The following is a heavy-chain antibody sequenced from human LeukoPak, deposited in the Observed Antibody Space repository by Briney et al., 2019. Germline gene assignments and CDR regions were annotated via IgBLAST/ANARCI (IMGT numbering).Heavy chain of an antibody. Sequence: SETLSLTCTVSGGSTSSYYWSWIRQPAGKELEWIGRIYTSGTINYNPSLKSRVTMSVDTSKNQFSLKLSSVTAADTAVYYCARSTVDDAFDIWGQGTMVTVSS. CDR2: IYTSGTI. D-gene: IGHD4-23*01. V-gene: IGHV4-4*07. J-gene: IGHJ3*02. CDR3: ARSTVDDAFDI. CDR1: GGSTSSYY.